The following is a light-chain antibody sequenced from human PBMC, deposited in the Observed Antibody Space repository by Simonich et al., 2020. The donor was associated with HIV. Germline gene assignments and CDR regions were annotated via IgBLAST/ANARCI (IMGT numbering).Light chain of an antibody. J-gene: IGKJ1*01. V-gene: IGKV1-12*01. CDR2: AAT. Sequence: DIQLSQSPSSLPASVGDRVTITCRASQGISNWLAWSQQKPGKAPNLLFYAATSLQSGVPSRFSGSGSGTDFTLTISSLQPEDFATYYCQQANSFPRTFGQGTKVEIK. CDR3: QQANSFPRT. CDR1: QGISNW.